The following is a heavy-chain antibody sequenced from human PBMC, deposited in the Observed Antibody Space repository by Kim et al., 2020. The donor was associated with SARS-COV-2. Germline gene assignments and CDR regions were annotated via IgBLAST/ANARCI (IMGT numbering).Heavy chain of an antibody. CDR1: GGSISSGGYY. Sequence: SETLSLTCTVSGGSISSGGYYWSWIRQHPGKGLEWIGYIYYSGSTYYNPSLKSRVTISVDTSKNQFSLKLSSVTAADTAVYYCARTYYDFWSGYLGGNYMDVWGNGTTVTVSS. J-gene: IGHJ6*03. D-gene: IGHD3-3*01. CDR3: ARTYYDFWSGYLGGNYMDV. CDR2: IYYSGST. V-gene: IGHV4-31*03.